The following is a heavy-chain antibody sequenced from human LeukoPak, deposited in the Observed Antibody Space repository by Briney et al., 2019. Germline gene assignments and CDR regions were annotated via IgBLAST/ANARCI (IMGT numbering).Heavy chain of an antibody. J-gene: IGHJ6*02. V-gene: IGHV1-69*04. CDR2: IIPILGIA. Sequence: SVKVSCKASGGTFSSYAISWVRQAPGLGLEWMGRIIPILGIANYAQKFQGRVTITADKSTSTAYMELSSLRSEDTAVYYCARLSDYYYYGMDVWGQGTTVTVSS. CDR3: ARLSDYYYYGMDV. CDR1: GGTFSSYA.